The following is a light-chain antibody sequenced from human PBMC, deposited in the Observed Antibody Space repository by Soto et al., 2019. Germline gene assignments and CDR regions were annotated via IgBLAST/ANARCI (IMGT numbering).Light chain of an antibody. CDR2: DNN. CDR3: GTWDSSLSAHVV. CDR1: SSNIGNNY. V-gene: IGLV1-51*01. J-gene: IGLJ2*01. Sequence: QSVLTQPPSVSAAPGQKVTISCSGSSSNIGNNYVSWYQQLPGTAPKLLIYDNNERPSGIPDRFSGSKSGTSATLGITGLQTGDEADYYCGTWDSSLSAHVVFGGGTKLTVL.